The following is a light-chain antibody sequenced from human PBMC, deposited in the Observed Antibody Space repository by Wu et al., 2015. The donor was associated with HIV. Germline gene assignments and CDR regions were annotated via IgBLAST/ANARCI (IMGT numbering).Light chain of an antibody. CDR3: QHYGSSPSWT. J-gene: IGKJ1*01. CDR1: QSVSSSY. CDR2: GAS. Sequence: EIVLTRSPGTLSLSPGKRATLSCRASQSVSSSYLAWYQQKPGQAPRLLIYGASSRPTDIPDRFSGSGSGTDFTLSISRLEPEDFALYYCQHYGSSPSWTFGQGTKVESK. V-gene: IGKV3-20*01.